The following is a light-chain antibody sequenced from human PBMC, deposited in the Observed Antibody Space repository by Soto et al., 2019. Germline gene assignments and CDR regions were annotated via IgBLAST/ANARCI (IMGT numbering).Light chain of an antibody. CDR1: QSVSSSY. V-gene: IGKV3-20*01. J-gene: IGKJ1*01. CDR3: QQYGSSPRP. Sequence: EILLTPYPGTLSLSPGERATLSCMASQSVSSSYLAWYQQKPGQAPRLLIYGASSRATGIRDRFSGSGSGTDFTLTISRLEPEDFAVYFCQQYGSSPRPFGQETNVEIK. CDR2: GAS.